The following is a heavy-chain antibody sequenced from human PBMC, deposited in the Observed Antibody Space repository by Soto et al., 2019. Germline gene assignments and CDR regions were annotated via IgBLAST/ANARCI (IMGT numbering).Heavy chain of an antibody. Sequence: QVQLQESGPGLVKPSETLSLTCTVSGGSISSYYWSWIRQPPGKGLEWIGYIYYSGSTNYNPSLKSRVTISVDTSQNQYSLKLSSVTAADTAVYYCASLKPVYCDYVGQIDYWGQGTLVTVSS. CDR2: IYYSGST. D-gene: IGHD4-17*01. CDR3: ASLKPVYCDYVGQIDY. J-gene: IGHJ4*02. CDR1: GGSISSYY. V-gene: IGHV4-59*01.